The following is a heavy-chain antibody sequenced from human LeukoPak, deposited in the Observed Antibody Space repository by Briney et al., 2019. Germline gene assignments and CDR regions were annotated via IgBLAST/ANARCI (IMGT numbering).Heavy chain of an antibody. Sequence: SETLSLTCTVSGGSISSYYWSWIRQPPGKGLEWIGYIYYSGSTNYKPSLKSRVTMSLDASKNQFSLELNSVTPADTAVYYCARGGNYWPQWWFDPWGRGTLVSVSS. J-gene: IGHJ5*02. CDR3: ARGGNYWPQWWFDP. V-gene: IGHV4-59*01. D-gene: IGHD1-26*01. CDR1: GGSISSYY. CDR2: IYYSGST.